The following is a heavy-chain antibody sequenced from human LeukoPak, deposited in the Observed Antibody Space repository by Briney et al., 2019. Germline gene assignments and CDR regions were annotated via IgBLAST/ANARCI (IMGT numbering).Heavy chain of an antibody. D-gene: IGHD3-22*01. CDR1: GGSISSSNW. Sequence: SETLSLTCAVSGGSISSSNWWSWVRQPPGKGLEWIASVYSSGNTYYKPSLQSRLTISLDTSKNQFSLKVSSVTAADTAVYYCARAGTYDSLISWGQGTLVTVSS. CDR3: ARAGTYDSLIS. CDR2: VYSSGNT. V-gene: IGHV4-4*02. J-gene: IGHJ5*02.